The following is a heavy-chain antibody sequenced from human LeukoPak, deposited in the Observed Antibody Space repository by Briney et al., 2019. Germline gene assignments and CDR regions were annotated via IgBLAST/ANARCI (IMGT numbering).Heavy chain of an antibody. Sequence: PPGGSLRLSCAASGFTFSTYAMSWVRQAPGKGLEWVSSISSSGDRTFYADSVKDRFTISRDNSENTLYLQMSRLRAEDTAVYYCARDRPNYYGSDGHYYRRDGDYWGRGSLVSVFS. CDR2: ISSSGDRT. D-gene: IGHD3-22*01. J-gene: IGHJ4*02. V-gene: IGHV3-23*01. CDR1: GFTFSTYA. CDR3: ARDRPNYYGSDGHYYRRDGDY.